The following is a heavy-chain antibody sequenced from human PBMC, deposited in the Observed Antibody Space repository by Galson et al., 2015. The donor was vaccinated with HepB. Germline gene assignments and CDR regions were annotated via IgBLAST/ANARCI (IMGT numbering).Heavy chain of an antibody. J-gene: IGHJ6*02. CDR1: GYTFTSYG. CDR3: AREGYSSPLSNLDYYYYGMDV. Sequence: SVKVSCKASGYTFTSYGISWVRQAPGQGLEWMGWISAYNGNTNYAQKLQGRVTMTTDTSTSTAYMELRSLRSDDTAVYYCAREGYSSPLSNLDYYYYGMDVWGQGTTVTVSS. V-gene: IGHV1-18*04. CDR2: ISAYNGNT. D-gene: IGHD6-13*01.